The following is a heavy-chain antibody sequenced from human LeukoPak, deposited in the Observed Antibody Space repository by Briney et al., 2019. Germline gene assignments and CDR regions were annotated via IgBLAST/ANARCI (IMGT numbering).Heavy chain of an antibody. D-gene: IGHD6-19*01. J-gene: IGHJ4*02. CDR3: ARVGKNGWDFDH. Sequence: GESLRLSCAASGFTLSAYWMTWVRQAPGKGLEWVANINEGGGLKYYVDSVKGRFTISRDNTNNSLYLQMISLRVDDSAIYYCARVGKNGWDFDHWGQGTLVTVSS. V-gene: IGHV3-7*01. CDR2: INEGGGLK. CDR1: GFTLSAYW.